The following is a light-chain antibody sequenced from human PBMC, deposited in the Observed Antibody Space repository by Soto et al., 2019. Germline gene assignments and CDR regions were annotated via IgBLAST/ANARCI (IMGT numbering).Light chain of an antibody. J-gene: IGKJ1*01. CDR1: QSVNTN. CDR3: QEYNDWPRGT. V-gene: IGKV3-15*01. Sequence: EVVMTQSPATLSLSPGERATLSCRASQSVNTNLAWYQQKPGQAPRVLIYAASTRATGVPERFSGSGSGTDFTLTISSLQSEDFVLYYCQEYNDWPRGTFGQGTQLELK. CDR2: AAS.